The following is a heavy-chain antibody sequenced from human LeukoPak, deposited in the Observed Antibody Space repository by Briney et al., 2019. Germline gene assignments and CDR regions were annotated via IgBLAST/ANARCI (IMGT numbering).Heavy chain of an antibody. CDR3: ARAGCSSTSCWP. D-gene: IGHD2-2*01. CDR2: IYHSGST. CDR1: GGSISSGGYY. J-gene: IGHJ5*02. V-gene: IGHV4-30-2*01. Sequence: SETLSLTCTVSGGSISSGGYYWSCIRQPPGTGLEWLGYIYHSGSTYYNPSLKSRVTISVDRSKNQFSLKLSSVTAADTAVYYCARAGCSSTSCWPWGQGTLVTVSS.